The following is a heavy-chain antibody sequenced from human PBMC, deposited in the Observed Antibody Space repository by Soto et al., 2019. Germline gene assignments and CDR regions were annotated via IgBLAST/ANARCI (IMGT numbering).Heavy chain of an antibody. Sequence: EVRLLESGGGLVQPGGSLRLSCAASGLTFGNYAMTWVRQAPGRGLEWVSTISGRGDITFYADSLKGRFTLSRDNSKNTHWLQMNNLRAEDTAVFYCAKGGHASPFDYWGQGALVTVSS. D-gene: IGHD2-15*01. CDR3: AKGGHASPFDY. J-gene: IGHJ4*02. CDR1: GLTFGNYA. V-gene: IGHV3-23*01. CDR2: ISGRGDIT.